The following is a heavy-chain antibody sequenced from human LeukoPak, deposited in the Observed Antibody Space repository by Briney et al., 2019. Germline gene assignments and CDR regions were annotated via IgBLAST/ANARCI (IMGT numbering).Heavy chain of an antibody. CDR2: LDPEDGKT. V-gene: IGHV1-24*01. J-gene: IGHJ4*02. Sequence: ASVKVSCKVSGYALTELPMHWVRQTPGTGLEWMGGLDPEDGKTTYAQRFQGRVTMTEDTATDTAYMELSNLRSDDTAVYFCTSRLLILLWTKDFWGQGTLVTVSS. CDR3: TSRLLILLWTKDF. D-gene: IGHD2-15*01. CDR1: GYALTELP.